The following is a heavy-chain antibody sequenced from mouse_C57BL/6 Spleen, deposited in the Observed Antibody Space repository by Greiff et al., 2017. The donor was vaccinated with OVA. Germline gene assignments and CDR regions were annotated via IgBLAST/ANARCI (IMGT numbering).Heavy chain of an antibody. J-gene: IGHJ1*03. V-gene: IGHV1-36*01. CDR2: VYPYNGGT. D-gene: IGHD1-1*01. CDR3: ALTTVVANWYFEV. Sequence: EVQLQESGPVLVKPGPSVKISCKASGFTFTDYYMHWVKQSHGKSLEWIGLVYPYNGGTSYNQKFKGKATLTVDTSSSTAYMELNSLTSEDSAVYYCALTTVVANWYFEVWGTGTTVTVSS. CDR1: GFTFTDYY.